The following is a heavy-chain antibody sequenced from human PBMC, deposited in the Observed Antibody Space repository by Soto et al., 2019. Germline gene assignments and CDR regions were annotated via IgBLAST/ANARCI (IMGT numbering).Heavy chain of an antibody. CDR1: GFTFSSYA. D-gene: IGHD3-22*01. J-gene: IGHJ1*01. CDR2: ISGSGGST. Sequence: GGSLRLSCAASGFTFSSYAMSWVRQAPGKGLEWVSAISGSGGSTYYADSVKGRFTISRDNSKNTLYLQMNSLRAKDTAVYYCAKNVPNYYDSSGYYFYFQHWGQGTLVTVSS. CDR3: AKNVPNYYDSSGYYFYFQH. V-gene: IGHV3-23*01.